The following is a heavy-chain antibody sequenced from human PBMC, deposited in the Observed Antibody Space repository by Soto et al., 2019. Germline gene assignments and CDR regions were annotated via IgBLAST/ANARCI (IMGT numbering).Heavy chain of an antibody. CDR2: FGAENGDT. V-gene: IGHV1-24*01. Sequence: GASVKVSCKVSGYTLAELSMHWVRQAPGKGLEWMGGFGAENGDTIYAQKFQGRVTMTTDTSTSTAYMELRSLRSDDTAVYYCAREAKQLVLDYWGQGALVTVSS. D-gene: IGHD6-6*01. CDR3: AREAKQLVLDY. J-gene: IGHJ4*02. CDR1: GYTLAELS.